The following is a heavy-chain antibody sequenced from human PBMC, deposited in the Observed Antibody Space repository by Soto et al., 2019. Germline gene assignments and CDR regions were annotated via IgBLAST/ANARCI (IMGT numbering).Heavy chain of an antibody. CDR2: INHSGST. D-gene: IGHD5-18*01. V-gene: IGHV4-34*01. Sequence: QVQLQQWGAGLLKPSETLSLTCAVYGGSFSGYYWSWIRQPPGKGLEWIGEINHSGSTNYNPSLKSRVTISVDKSKNQFSLKLSSVTAADTAVYYCARVYGYSYGLYYFDYWGQGTLVTVSS. CDR3: ARVYGYSYGLYYFDY. J-gene: IGHJ4*02. CDR1: GGSFSGYY.